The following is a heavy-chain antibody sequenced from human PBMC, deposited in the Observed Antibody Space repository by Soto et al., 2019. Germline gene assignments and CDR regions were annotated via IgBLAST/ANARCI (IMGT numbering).Heavy chain of an antibody. Sequence: QVQLQESGPGLVKPSQTLSLTCTVSAGSISSGGYYWSWIRQHPGKGLEWIGYIYYSGSTYYNPSLKSRVTISVDTSKNQFSLKLSSVTAADTAVYYCARGYGDYFRGPNNWFDPWGQGTLVTVSS. CDR2: IYYSGST. V-gene: IGHV4-31*03. D-gene: IGHD4-17*01. CDR3: ARGYGDYFRGPNNWFDP. CDR1: AGSISSGGYY. J-gene: IGHJ5*02.